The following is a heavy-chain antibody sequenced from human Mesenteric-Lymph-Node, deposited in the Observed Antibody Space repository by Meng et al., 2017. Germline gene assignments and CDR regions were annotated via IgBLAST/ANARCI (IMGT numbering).Heavy chain of an antibody. V-gene: IGHV3-48*03. CDR2: ISSSDNTI. J-gene: IGHJ4*02. Sequence: SWAASGFTFSSYEMNWVRQAPGKGLEWVSFISSSDNTIYYADSVKGRFTISRDNAKNSLYLQMNSLRAEDTAVYYCAKVHYYDSSGYYRKTYFDYWGQGTLVTVSS. D-gene: IGHD3-22*01. CDR1: GFTFSSYE. CDR3: AKVHYYDSSGYYRKTYFDY.